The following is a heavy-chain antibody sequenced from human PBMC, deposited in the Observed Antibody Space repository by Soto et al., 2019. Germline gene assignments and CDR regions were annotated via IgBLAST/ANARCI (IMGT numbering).Heavy chain of an antibody. V-gene: IGHV3-11*06. J-gene: IGHJ4*02. CDR1: GFTFSDYY. D-gene: IGHD4-17*01. CDR2: ISSSSRYT. CDR3: ARRGDDYGVFFDY. Sequence: PGGSLRLSCAASGFTFSDYYMAWIRQAPGKGLEGVSYISSSSRYTNYADSVKGRFTISRDNAKKSLSLQMNSLRAEDTAVYYCARRGDDYGVFFDYWGQGTLVTVSS.